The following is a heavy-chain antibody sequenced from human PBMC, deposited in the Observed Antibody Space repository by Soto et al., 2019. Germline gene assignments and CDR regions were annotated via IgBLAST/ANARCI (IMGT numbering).Heavy chain of an antibody. J-gene: IGHJ6*03. CDR3: ARDVFQGPAATYYMDV. V-gene: IGHV4-4*02. D-gene: IGHD2-2*01. CDR1: SGSISSSNW. CDR2: IYHSGST. Sequence: QVQLQESGPGLVKPSGTLSLTCAVSSGSISSSNWWSWVRQPPGKGLEGIGEIYHSGSTNYNPSLKSRVTISVDKSKKQFALKLSSVTAADTAVYYCARDVFQGPAATYYMDVWGKGTTVTVSS.